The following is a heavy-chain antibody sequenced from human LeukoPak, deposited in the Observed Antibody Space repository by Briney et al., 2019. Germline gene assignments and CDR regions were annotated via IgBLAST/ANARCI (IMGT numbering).Heavy chain of an antibody. CDR3: ARKARIAAAGTDYYYYYMDV. D-gene: IGHD6-13*01. J-gene: IGHJ6*03. CDR1: GFTFSSYS. CDR2: ISSSSSYK. Sequence: GGSLRLSCAASGFTFSSYSMNWVRQAPGKGLEWVSSISSSSSYKYYADSVKGRFTISRDNAKNSLYLQMNSLRAEDTAVYYCARKARIAAAGTDYYYYYMDVWGKGTTVTVSS. V-gene: IGHV3-21*01.